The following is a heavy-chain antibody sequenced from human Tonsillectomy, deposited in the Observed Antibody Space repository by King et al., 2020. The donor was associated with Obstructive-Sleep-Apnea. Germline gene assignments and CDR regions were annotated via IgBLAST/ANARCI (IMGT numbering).Heavy chain of an antibody. CDR1: GGSISRSSYY. D-gene: IGHD6-19*01. V-gene: IGHV4-39*07. CDR2: INYSGDT. J-gene: IGHJ4*02. CDR3: VRDQQWLVFDC. Sequence: LQLQESGPGLVKPSETLSLTCTVSGGSISRSSYYWVWIRQPPGKGLEWIGSINYSGDTFYHPSLKSQVTVSVDTSKNQFSLKLSSVTAADPAVYYCVRDQQWLVFDCWGQGTLITVSS.